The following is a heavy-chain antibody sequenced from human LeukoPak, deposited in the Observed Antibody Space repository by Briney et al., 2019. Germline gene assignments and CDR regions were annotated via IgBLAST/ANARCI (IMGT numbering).Heavy chain of an antibody. CDR2: VFHSGST. CDR1: GYSLSSGFY. J-gene: IGHJ5*02. Sequence: SETLSLTCTASGYSLSSGFYWGWIRQPPGKGLEWIATVFHSGSTYYNPSLESRVTISMDTSENQFSLRLISVTAADTALYYCARFGTRDNCCHPGVDTWGQGTPVTVFS. D-gene: IGHD1-1*01. CDR3: ARFGTRDNCCHPGVDT. V-gene: IGHV4-38-2*02.